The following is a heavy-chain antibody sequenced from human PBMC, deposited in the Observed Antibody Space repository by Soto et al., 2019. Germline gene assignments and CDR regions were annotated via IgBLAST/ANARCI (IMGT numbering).Heavy chain of an antibody. CDR2: IIPIFGTA. CDR1: GGTFSSYA. V-gene: IGHV1-69*01. J-gene: IGHJ6*02. Sequence: QVQLVQSGAEVKKPGSSVKVSCKASGGTFSSYAISWVRQAPGQGLEWMGGIIPIFGTANYAQKFQGRVTITADETKSKAYMEVSRLRFEDTAVYYCARIVKPAAMPDDYYYGMDVWGQGTTVTVSS. D-gene: IGHD2-2*01. CDR3: ARIVKPAAMPDDYYYGMDV.